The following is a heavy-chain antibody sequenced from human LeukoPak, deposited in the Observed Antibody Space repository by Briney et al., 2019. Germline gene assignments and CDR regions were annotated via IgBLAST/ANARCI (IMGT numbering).Heavy chain of an antibody. D-gene: IGHD3-22*01. V-gene: IGHV3-23*01. CDR1: GFTFSSYA. CDR3: AKDVGATYYYDSSGYFDY. CDR2: ISGSGGST. J-gene: IGHJ4*02. Sequence: PGGSLRLSCAASGFTFSSYAMSWVRQAPGKGLEWVSTISGSGGSTYYAGSVKGRFTISRDNSKNTLYLQMNSLRAEDTAVYYCAKDVGATYYYDSSGYFDYWGQGTLVTVSS.